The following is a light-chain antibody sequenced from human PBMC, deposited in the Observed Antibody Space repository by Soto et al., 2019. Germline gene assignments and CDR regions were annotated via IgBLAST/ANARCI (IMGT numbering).Light chain of an antibody. CDR3: QQYGSSPFT. V-gene: IGKV3-20*01. J-gene: IGKJ3*01. CDR1: HSVDIY. Sequence: EVVLTQSPDTLSLSPGERATLSCRTSHSVDIYLAWYQQKPGQAPRLLIYGASSRATGIPDRFSGSGSGTDFTLTISRLEPEDFAVYYCQQYGSSPFTFGPGTKVDIK. CDR2: GAS.